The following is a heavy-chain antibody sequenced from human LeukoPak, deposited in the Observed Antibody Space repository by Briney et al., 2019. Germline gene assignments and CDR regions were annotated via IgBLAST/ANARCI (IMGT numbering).Heavy chain of an antibody. CDR1: GGSISSSNW. J-gene: IGHJ3*02. Sequence: SGTLSLTCAVSGGSISSSNWWSWVRQPPGKGLEWIGEFYHSGSTNYNPSLKSRVTISVDKSKNQFSLKLSSVTAADTAVYYCARDGPWGILTGYGHHDAFDIWGQGTMVTVSS. CDR2: FYHSGST. V-gene: IGHV4-4*02. CDR3: ARDGPWGILTGYGHHDAFDI. D-gene: IGHD3-9*01.